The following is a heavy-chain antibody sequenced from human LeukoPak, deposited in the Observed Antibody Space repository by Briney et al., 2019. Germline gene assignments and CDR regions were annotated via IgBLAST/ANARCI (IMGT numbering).Heavy chain of an antibody. CDR1: GVSISSGSYY. Sequence: PSETLSLTCTVSGVSISSGSYYWSWIRQPAGKGLDWFGRIYTSGSTNSNPSLKSRVTISLVTSKNQFSLKLSSVTAADTAVYYCARVPTGDVVSVALRVGYAFDIWGQGTMVTVSS. D-gene: IGHD2-2*01. CDR3: ARVPTGDVVSVALRVGYAFDI. V-gene: IGHV4-61*02. J-gene: IGHJ3*02. CDR2: IYTSGST.